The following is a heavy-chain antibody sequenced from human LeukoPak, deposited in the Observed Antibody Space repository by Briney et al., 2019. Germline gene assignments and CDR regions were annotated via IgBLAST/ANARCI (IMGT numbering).Heavy chain of an antibody. CDR2: IKEDGSDK. CDR3: AKSYYYGSGDYSLTAFDI. CDR1: DFRFNHYW. D-gene: IGHD3-10*01. V-gene: IGHV3-7*05. J-gene: IGHJ3*02. Sequence: GGSLRLSCEGSDFRFNHYWMSWVRQAPGKGLEWVANIKEDGSDKYYVDSVKGRFTISRDNAKNSLYLQMNSLRAEDTAVYYCAKSYYYGSGDYSLTAFDIWGQGTMVTVSS.